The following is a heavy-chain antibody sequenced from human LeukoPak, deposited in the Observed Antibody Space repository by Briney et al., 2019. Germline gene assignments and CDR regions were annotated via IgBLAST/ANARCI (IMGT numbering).Heavy chain of an antibody. CDR1: GYTFTSYA. Sequence: ASVTVSCTASGYTFTSYAMHWVRQAPGQRLEWMGWINAGNGNTKYSQKFQGRVTITRDTSASTAYMELSSLRSEDTAVYYCARDLEYQLTNYYYYGMDVWGQGTTVTVSS. D-gene: IGHD2-2*01. J-gene: IGHJ6*02. CDR2: INAGNGNT. V-gene: IGHV1-3*01. CDR3: ARDLEYQLTNYYYYGMDV.